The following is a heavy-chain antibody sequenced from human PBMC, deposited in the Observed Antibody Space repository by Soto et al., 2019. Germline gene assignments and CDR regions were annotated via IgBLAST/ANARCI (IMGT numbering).Heavy chain of an antibody. Sequence: GSLRLSCAASGFTFSSYSMNWVRQAPGKGLEWVSSISSSSSYIYYADSVKGRFTISRDNAKNSLYLQMNSLRAEDTAVYYCARDQDTAMVPPYYYYYGMDVWGQGTTVTVSS. CDR2: ISSSSSYI. CDR3: ARDQDTAMVPPYYYYYGMDV. J-gene: IGHJ6*02. D-gene: IGHD5-18*01. CDR1: GFTFSSYS. V-gene: IGHV3-21*01.